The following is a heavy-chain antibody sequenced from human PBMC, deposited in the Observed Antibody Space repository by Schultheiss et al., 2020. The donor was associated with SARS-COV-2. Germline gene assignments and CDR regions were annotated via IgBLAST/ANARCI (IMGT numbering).Heavy chain of an antibody. CDR1: GFTFSSYW. CDR3: ARDLAKAMWDFDY. CDR2: VNADGSDT. D-gene: IGHD1-26*01. V-gene: IGHV3-74*01. Sequence: GGSLRLSCTVSGFTFSSYWMHWVRQGPGKELIWVSRVNADGSDTNYADSVKGRFTISRDNAKNTLYLQMNSLRAEDTAVYYCARDLAKAMWDFDYWGQGTLVTVSS. J-gene: IGHJ4*02.